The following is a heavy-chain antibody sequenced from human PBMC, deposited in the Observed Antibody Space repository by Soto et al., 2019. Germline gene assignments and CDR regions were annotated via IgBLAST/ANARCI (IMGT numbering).Heavy chain of an antibody. CDR2: ISWNSAST. CDR3: VKDFRRYTNGLDV. CDR1: GFTYEDFA. D-gene: IGHD5-18*01. V-gene: IGHV3-9*01. Sequence: EVQLAESGGGLVEPGKSLRLSCVVSGFTYEDFAMHWVRQAPGKGLEWVSGISWNSASTGYADSVTGRFTISRDNAKNSLYLQMRNLTGDDTAMYYCVKDFRRYTNGLDVWGPGTSVTVSS. J-gene: IGHJ6*02.